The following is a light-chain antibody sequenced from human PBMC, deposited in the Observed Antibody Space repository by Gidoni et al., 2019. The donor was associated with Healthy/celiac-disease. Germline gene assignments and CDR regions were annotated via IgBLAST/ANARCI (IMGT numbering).Light chain of an antibody. Sequence: SYVPTPPPSVSVAPGQTARITCGGNNIGCKSVHWYQQKPGQAPMLVVYDDSDRPSGIPARLSRPTSGNTATLTLSRVEAGDEADCYFQVWDSSSDHPLFGGGTKLTVL. J-gene: IGLJ2*01. V-gene: IGLV3-21*02. CDR2: DDS. CDR3: QVWDSSSDHPL. CDR1: NIGCKS.